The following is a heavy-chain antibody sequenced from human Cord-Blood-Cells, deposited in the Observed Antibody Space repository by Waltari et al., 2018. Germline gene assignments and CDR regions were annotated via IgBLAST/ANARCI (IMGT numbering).Heavy chain of an antibody. CDR1: GYTFTSYG. V-gene: IGHV1-18*01. CDR3: ARDTLVGYCSGGSCYSNFDY. Sequence: QVQLVQSGAEVKKPGASVKVSCKASGYTFTSYGISWVRQAPGQGLEWMGWINAYNGNTNYAQKLQGRVTMTTDTSTSTAYMELRSLRSDDTAVYYCARDTLVGYCSGGSCYSNFDYWGQGTLVTVSS. J-gene: IGHJ4*02. CDR2: INAYNGNT. D-gene: IGHD2-15*01.